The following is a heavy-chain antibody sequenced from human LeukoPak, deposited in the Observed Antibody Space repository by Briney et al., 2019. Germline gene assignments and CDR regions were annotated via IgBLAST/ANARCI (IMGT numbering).Heavy chain of an antibody. CDR3: AKDGAHYDILTGYFDWFDP. CDR2: ISGSGGST. J-gene: IGHJ5*02. V-gene: IGHV3-23*01. D-gene: IGHD3-9*01. CDR1: GFTFSSYA. Sequence: PGGSLRLSCAASGFTFSSYAMSWVRQAPGKGLEWVSAISGSGGSTYYADSVKGRFTISRDNSKNTLYLQMNSLRAGDTAVYYCAKDGAHYDILTGYFDWFDPWGQGTLVTVSS.